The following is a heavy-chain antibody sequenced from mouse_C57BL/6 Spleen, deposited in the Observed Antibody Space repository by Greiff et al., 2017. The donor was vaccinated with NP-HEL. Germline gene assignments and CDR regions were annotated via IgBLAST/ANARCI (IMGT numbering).Heavy chain of an antibody. Sequence: EVQLQQSGPELVKPGASVKIPCKASGYTFTDYNMDWVKQSHGKSLEWIGDINPNNGGTIYNQKFKGKATLTVDKSSSTAYMELRSLTSEDTAVYYCARYIERYFDVWGTGTTVTVSS. J-gene: IGHJ1*03. CDR3: ARYIERYFDV. V-gene: IGHV1-18*01. CDR1: GYTFTDYN. CDR2: INPNNGGT. D-gene: IGHD1-3*01.